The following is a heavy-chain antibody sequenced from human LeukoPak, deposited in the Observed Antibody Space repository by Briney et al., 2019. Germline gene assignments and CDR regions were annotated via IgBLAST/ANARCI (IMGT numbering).Heavy chain of an antibody. CDR3: AKDRGY. V-gene: IGHV3-23*01. CDR1: GFIFSSFP. Sequence: GGSLRLSCVASGFIFSSFPMIWVRQAPGKGLEWVSAISGSGGSPYYADSVKGRFTISRDNSNNTLYLQMNSLRVDDMAVYFCAKDRGYWGQGTLVTV. CDR2: ISGSGGSP. J-gene: IGHJ4*02.